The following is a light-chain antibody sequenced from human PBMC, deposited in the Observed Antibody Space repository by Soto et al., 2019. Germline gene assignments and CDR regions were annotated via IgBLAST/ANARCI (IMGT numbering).Light chain of an antibody. V-gene: IGLV2-14*01. J-gene: IGLJ2*01. CDR2: EVS. CDR1: SSDVGAYIF. Sequence: QSALTQPPSASGSPGQSVTISCTGTSSDVGAYIFVSWYQQHPGKAPKLMIYEVSNRPSGVSNRFSGSKSGNTASLTISGLQTEDEADYYCISYTSSSTLEVVFGGGTKVTVL. CDR3: ISYTSSSTLEVV.